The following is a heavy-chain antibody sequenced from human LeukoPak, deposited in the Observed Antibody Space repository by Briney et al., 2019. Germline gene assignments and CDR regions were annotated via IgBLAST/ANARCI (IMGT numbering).Heavy chain of an antibody. CDR1: GFTFSSYW. D-gene: IGHD1-26*01. J-gene: IGHJ4*02. V-gene: IGHV3-7*01. CDR2: IKQDGSEK. Sequence: QSGGSLRLSCAASGFTFSSYWMSWVRQAPGKGLEWVANIKQDGSEKYYVDSVKGRFTISRDNAKNSLYLQMNSLRAEDTAVYYCARDQISSGSYSGFDYWGQGTLVTVSS. CDR3: ARDQISSGSYSGFDY.